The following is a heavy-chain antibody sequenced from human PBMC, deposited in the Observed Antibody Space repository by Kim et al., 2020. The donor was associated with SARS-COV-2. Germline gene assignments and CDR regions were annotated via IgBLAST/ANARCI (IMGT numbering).Heavy chain of an antibody. Sequence: SVKVSCKASGGTFSSYAISWVRQPPGQGLEWMGGIIPIFGTANYAQKFQGRVTITADESTNTAYMELSSLRSEDTAVYYCARGTAARRVDNWFDPWGQGTLVTVSS. D-gene: IGHD6-6*01. CDR2: IIPIFGTA. CDR3: ARGTAARRVDNWFDP. V-gene: IGHV1-69*13. CDR1: GGTFSSYA. J-gene: IGHJ5*02.